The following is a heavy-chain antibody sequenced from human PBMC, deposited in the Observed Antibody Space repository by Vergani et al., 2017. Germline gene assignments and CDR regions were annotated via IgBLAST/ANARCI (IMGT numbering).Heavy chain of an antibody. CDR2: IIPIFGTA. J-gene: IGHJ2*01. V-gene: IGHV1-69*06. CDR3: ASGTLTRVPAAMPWYFDL. CDR1: GGTFSSYA. D-gene: IGHD2-2*01. Sequence: QVQLVQSGAEVKKPGSSVKVSCKASGGTFSSYAISWVRQAPGQGLEWMGGIIPIFGTANYAQKFQGRVTITADKSTSTAYMELSSLRSEDTAVYYCASGTLTRVPAAMPWYFDLWGRGTLVTVSS.